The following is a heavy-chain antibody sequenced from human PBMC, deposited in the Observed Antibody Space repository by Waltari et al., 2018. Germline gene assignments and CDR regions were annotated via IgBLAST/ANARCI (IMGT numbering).Heavy chain of an antibody. Sequence: QVQLVQSGAEVKKPGASVKVSCKASGYIFTSYDINWVRQATGQGLEWMGGIIPIFGTANYAQKFQGRVTITADESTSTAYMELSSLRSEDTAVYYCARVASGSYGRAYYYGMDVWGQGTTVTVSS. J-gene: IGHJ6*02. CDR3: ARVASGSYGRAYYYGMDV. CDR1: GYIFTSYD. V-gene: IGHV1-69*01. D-gene: IGHD1-26*01. CDR2: IIPIFGTA.